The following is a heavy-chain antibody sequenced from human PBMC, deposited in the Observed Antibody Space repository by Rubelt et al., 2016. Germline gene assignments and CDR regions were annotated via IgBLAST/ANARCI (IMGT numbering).Heavy chain of an antibody. CDR3: ARQPPDTAAFDY. D-gene: IGHD2-21*02. CDR2: THDSGET. CDR1: GGSINSYY. V-gene: IGHV4-59*08. Sequence: QVQLQESGPGLAKPSETLSLTCTVSGGSINSYYWSWIRQPPGKGLEWLAYTHDSGETKYNPSLKSRLIISVDTSKNQLSLKLSSVTAADTAVYHCARQPPDTAAFDYWGQGTLVIVSS. J-gene: IGHJ4*02.